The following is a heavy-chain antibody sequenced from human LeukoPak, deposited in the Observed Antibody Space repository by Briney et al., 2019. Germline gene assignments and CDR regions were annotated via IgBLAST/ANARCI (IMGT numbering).Heavy chain of an antibody. Sequence: PGGSLRLSCAASGFTFSSYGMHWVRQAPGKGLEWVAVISYDGSNKHYADSVKGRFTISRDNSKNTLYLQMNSLRAEDTAVYYCAKAIAAAGLDYWGQGTLVTVSS. CDR1: GFTFSSYG. D-gene: IGHD6-13*01. V-gene: IGHV3-30*18. J-gene: IGHJ4*02. CDR3: AKAIAAAGLDY. CDR2: ISYDGSNK.